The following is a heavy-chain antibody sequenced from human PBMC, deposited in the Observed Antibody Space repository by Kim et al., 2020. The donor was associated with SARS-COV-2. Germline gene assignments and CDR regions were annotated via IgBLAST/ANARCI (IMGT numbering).Heavy chain of an antibody. J-gene: IGHJ6*02. CDR2: IYYSGST. CDR1: GGSISSSSYY. D-gene: IGHD3-3*01. CDR3: ASRESTIFGVVLPYGMDV. V-gene: IGHV4-39*01. Sequence: SETLSLTCTVSGGSISSSSYYWGWIRQPPGKGLEWIGSIYYSGSTYYNPSLKSRVTISVDTSKNQFSLKLSSVTAADTAVYYCASRESTIFGVVLPYGMDVWGQGTTVTVSS.